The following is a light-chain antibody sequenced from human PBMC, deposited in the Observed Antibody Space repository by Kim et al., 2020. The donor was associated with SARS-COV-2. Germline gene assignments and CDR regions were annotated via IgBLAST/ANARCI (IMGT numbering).Light chain of an antibody. V-gene: IGKV3-15*01. Sequence: SVSAEERATLSCRASQSVSSNLAWYQQKPGQAPRLLIYGASTRATGIPARFSGSGSGTEFILTISSLQSEDFAVYYCQEYDTWPVFGQGTKVDIK. CDR3: QEYDTWPV. CDR1: QSVSSN. J-gene: IGKJ1*01. CDR2: GAS.